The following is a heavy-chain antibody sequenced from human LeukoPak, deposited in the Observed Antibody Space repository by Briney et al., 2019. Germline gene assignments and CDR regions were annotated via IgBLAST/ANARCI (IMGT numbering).Heavy chain of an antibody. Sequence: GGSLRLSCAASGFTFSSYSMNCVRQAPGKGLEWVSSISSSSSYIYYADSVKGRFTLSRDNAKNSLYLQMNSLRSEDTAVYYCARGHLEGYCSSTSCYEFGYWGQGTLVTVSS. J-gene: IGHJ4*02. CDR2: ISSSSSYI. CDR1: GFTFSSYS. CDR3: ARGHLEGYCSSTSCYEFGY. D-gene: IGHD2-2*01. V-gene: IGHV3-21*04.